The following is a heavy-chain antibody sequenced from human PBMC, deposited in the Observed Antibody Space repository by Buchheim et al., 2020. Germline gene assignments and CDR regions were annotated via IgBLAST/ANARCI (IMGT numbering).Heavy chain of an antibody. CDR1: GFTFSSYA. CDR2: IDKSGGST. CDR3: VKRVGYSSRAIDY. J-gene: IGHJ4*02. Sequence: EVQLLESGGGLVQPGGSLRLSCAASGFTFSSYAMSWVRQAPGKGLEWVSGIDKSGGSTYYADSVKGRFTISRDNSKNTLDLQMNSLRVEDTAVYYCVKRVGYSSRAIDYWGQGTL. V-gene: IGHV3-23*01. D-gene: IGHD6-13*01.